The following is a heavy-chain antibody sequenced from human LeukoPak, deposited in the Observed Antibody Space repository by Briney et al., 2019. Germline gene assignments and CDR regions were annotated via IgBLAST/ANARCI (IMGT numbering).Heavy chain of an antibody. Sequence: ASVKVSCKASGYTYTSYGISWVRQAPGQGLEWMGWISAYNGYTNNAQKLQGRVTMTTDTPTSTAYMELRSLRSDDRAVYYCGRGGAGSYYWPLDYWGQGTLVTVSS. J-gene: IGHJ4*02. CDR1: GYTYTSYG. D-gene: IGHD3-10*01. CDR2: ISAYNGYT. V-gene: IGHV1-18*01. CDR3: GRGGAGSYYWPLDY.